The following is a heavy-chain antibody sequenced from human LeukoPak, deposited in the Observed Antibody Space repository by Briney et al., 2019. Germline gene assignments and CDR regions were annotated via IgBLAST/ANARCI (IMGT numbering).Heavy chain of an antibody. CDR2: TYHSGTT. CDR1: GGSISSSNYH. CDR3: VRDVPSGMFDY. V-gene: IGHV4-39*07. J-gene: IGHJ4*02. Sequence: SETLSLTCTVSGGSISSSNYHWGWIRQPPGKGLEWIASTYHSGTTYYNPSLKSRVTISIDTSKNQFSLKVGSVTAADTAVYYCVRDVPSGMFDYWGQGTLVTVSS. D-gene: IGHD3-10*01.